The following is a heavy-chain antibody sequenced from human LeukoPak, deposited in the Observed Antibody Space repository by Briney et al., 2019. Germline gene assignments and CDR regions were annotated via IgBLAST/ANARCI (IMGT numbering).Heavy chain of an antibody. CDR1: GFTFSSYS. CDR3: ARVSRPGPYQLPPHY. J-gene: IGHJ4*02. CDR2: ISSSSSYI. D-gene: IGHD2-2*01. V-gene: IGHV3-21*01. Sequence: KSGGSLRLSCAASGFTFSSYSMNWVRQAPGKGPEWVSSISSSSSYIYYADSVKGRFTISRDNAKNSLYLQMNSLRAEDTAVYYCARVSRPGPYQLPPHYWGQGTLVTVSS.